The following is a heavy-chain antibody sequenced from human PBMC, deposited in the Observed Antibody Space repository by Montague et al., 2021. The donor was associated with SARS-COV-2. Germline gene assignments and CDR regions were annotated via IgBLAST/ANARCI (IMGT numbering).Heavy chain of an antibody. CDR1: GDSVSSKSVA. J-gene: IGHJ3*02. CDR3: ASSGITLTGLDAFDI. D-gene: IGHD3-9*01. V-gene: IGHV6-1*01. Sequence: CAISGDSVSSKSVAWNWLRQSPSRGLEWLGRIYYRTKRDSDYAESFKXXLVITPDTSKNQVSLQLNSVILEDTAVYFCASSGITLTGLDAFDIWGQGTMVTVSS. CDR2: IYYRTKRDS.